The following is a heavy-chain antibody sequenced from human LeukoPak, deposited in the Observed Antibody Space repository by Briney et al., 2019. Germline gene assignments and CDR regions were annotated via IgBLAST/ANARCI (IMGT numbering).Heavy chain of an antibody. J-gene: IGHJ4*02. CDR2: INPNSGGT. Sequence: GASVKVSCKASGYTFTSYGISWVRQAPGQGLEWMGWINPNSGGTNYAQKFQGRVTMTRDTSISTAYMELSRLRSDDTAVYYCKIERWELPEIDYWGQGTLVTVSS. V-gene: IGHV1-2*02. D-gene: IGHD1-26*01. CDR1: GYTFTSYG. CDR3: KIERWELPEIDY.